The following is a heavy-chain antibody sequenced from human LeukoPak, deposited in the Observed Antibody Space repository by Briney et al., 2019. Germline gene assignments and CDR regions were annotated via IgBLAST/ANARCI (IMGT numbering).Heavy chain of an antibody. CDR2: IYHSGST. CDR1: GYSISSGYY. CDR3: ARVSSGWSYYYYYYMDV. Sequence: SSETLSLTCTVSGYSISSGYYWGWIRQPPGKGLEWIGSIYHSGSTYYNPSLKSRVTISVDTSKNQFSLKLSSVTAADTAVYYCARVSSGWSYYYYYYMDVWGKGTTVTVSS. J-gene: IGHJ6*03. V-gene: IGHV4-38-2*02. D-gene: IGHD6-19*01.